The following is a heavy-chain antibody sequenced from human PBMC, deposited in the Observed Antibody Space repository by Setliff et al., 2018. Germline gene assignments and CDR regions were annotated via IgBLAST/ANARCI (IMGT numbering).Heavy chain of an antibody. D-gene: IGHD6-13*01. Sequence: ASVKVSCKNSGGTFSSFLVSWVRQAPGQGLEWMGGLIPLFGTTKYAQKFQDRVTMTADESAKTAYMELRSLRSEDTAVYYCARALGGISAAGNNWLDSWGQGTLVTSPQ. V-gene: IGHV1-69*13. CDR2: LIPLFGTT. J-gene: IGHJ5*01. CDR1: GGTFSSFL. CDR3: ARALGGISAAGNNWLDS.